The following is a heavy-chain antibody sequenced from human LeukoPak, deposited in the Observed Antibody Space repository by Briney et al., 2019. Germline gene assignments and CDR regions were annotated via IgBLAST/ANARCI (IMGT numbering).Heavy chain of an antibody. CDR3: AREYSSSWYPMGGWFDP. CDR1: GGTFSSYA. Sequence: SVKVSCKASGGTFSSYAISWVRQAPGQGLEWMGGIIPIFGTANYAQKFQGRVTITTDESTSTAYMELSSLRSEDTAVYYCAREYSSSWYPMGGWFDPWGQGTLVTVSS. D-gene: IGHD6-13*01. V-gene: IGHV1-69*05. CDR2: IIPIFGTA. J-gene: IGHJ5*02.